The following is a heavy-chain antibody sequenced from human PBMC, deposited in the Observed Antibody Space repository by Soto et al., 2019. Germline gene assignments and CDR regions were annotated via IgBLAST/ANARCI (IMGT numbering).Heavy chain of an antibody. J-gene: IGHJ6*02. CDR2: ISSSGSAI. Sequence: PGGSLRLSCAASGFTFSDYYMSWIRQAPGKGLEWVSYISSSGSAIYYADSVKGRFTVSRDNDKKSLYLQMNSLRPDDTAVYYCARNYYGSGSGYYFYGMDVWGQGTTVTVSS. V-gene: IGHV3-11*01. D-gene: IGHD3-10*01. CDR1: GFTFSDYY. CDR3: ARNYYGSGSGYYFYGMDV.